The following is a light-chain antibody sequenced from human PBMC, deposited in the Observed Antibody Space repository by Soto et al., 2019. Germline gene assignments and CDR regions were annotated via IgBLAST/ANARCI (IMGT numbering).Light chain of an antibody. J-gene: IGLJ1*01. CDR2: GNS. CDR1: SSNIGAGFD. Sequence: QSVLTQPPSVSGAPGQNVTISCTGSSSNIGAGFDVHWYQQLPGTAPKLLIQGNSNRPSGVPDRFSASKSGTSASLAITGLQAEDEADYFCQSHDSSLSAYVFGSGTKLTVL. V-gene: IGLV1-40*01. CDR3: QSHDSSLSAYV.